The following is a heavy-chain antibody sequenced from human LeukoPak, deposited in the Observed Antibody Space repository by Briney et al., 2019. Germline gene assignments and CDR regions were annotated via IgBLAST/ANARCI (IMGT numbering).Heavy chain of an antibody. D-gene: IGHD2-21*02. Sequence: GGSLRLSCAASGFTFNSYGMHWVRQAPGKGLEWVAFIRYDGSNKYYADSVKGRFTISRDNSKNTLYLQMNSLRAEDTAVYYCAKDGPCGGDCHNGFDYWGQGTLVTVSS. CDR1: GFTFNSYG. V-gene: IGHV3-30*02. CDR3: AKDGPCGGDCHNGFDY. CDR2: IRYDGSNK. J-gene: IGHJ4*02.